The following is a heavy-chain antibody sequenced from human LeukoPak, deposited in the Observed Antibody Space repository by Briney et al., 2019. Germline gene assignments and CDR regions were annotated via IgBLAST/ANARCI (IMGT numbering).Heavy chain of an antibody. CDR1: GDSISSYY. CDR2: IYYSGST. D-gene: IGHD3-22*01. CDR3: ARLKYYYDSSGYPTYYMDV. Sequence: SETLSLTCTVSGDSISSYYWSWIRQPPGKGLEWIGYIYYSGSTNYNPSLKSRVTISVDTSKNQFSLKLSSATAADTAVYYCARLKYYYDSSGYPTYYMDVWGKGTTVTISS. V-gene: IGHV4-59*01. J-gene: IGHJ6*03.